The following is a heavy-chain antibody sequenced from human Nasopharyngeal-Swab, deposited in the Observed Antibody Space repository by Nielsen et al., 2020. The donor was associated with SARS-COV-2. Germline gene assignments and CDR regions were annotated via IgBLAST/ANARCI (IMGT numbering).Heavy chain of an antibody. Sequence: SETLSLSCTASGGSISSSSYHWGWIRQPPGKGLEWIGSIYYSGSTYYNPSLKSRVTISVDTSKNQFSLKLSSVTAADTAVYYCVGSSWYGDYYYYYGMDVWGQGTTVTVSS. CDR2: IYYSGST. CDR3: VGSSWYGDYYYYYGMDV. J-gene: IGHJ6*02. V-gene: IGHV4-39*07. CDR1: GGSISSSSYH. D-gene: IGHD6-13*01.